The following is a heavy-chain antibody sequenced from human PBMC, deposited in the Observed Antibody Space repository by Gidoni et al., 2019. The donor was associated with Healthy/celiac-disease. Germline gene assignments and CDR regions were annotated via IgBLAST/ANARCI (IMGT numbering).Heavy chain of an antibody. CDR3: AKALEIQLWLLGY. D-gene: IGHD5-18*01. CDR1: GFTFSSYA. CDR2: ISSSGGST. J-gene: IGHJ4*02. Sequence: EVQLLESGGCLVPPGGSLRLSCAASGFTFSSYAMRCVRQAPGKGLKWVSAISSSGGSTYYEDSVKGRFTISRDNSKNTLYLQMNSRRAEDTSVYYCAKALEIQLWLLGYWGQGTLVTVSS. V-gene: IGHV3-23*01.